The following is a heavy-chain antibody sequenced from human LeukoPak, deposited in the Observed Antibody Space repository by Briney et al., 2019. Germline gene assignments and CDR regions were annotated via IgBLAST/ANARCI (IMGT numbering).Heavy chain of an antibody. CDR3: AREGIAVADRFDY. CDR1: GFTFSSYW. D-gene: IGHD6-19*01. Sequence: GGCLRLSCAASGFTFSSYWMSWVRQAPGKGLEWVANIKQDGSEKYYVDSVRGRFTISRDNAKNSLYLQMNSLRAEDTAVYYCAREGIAVADRFDYWGQGTLVTVSS. V-gene: IGHV3-7*01. J-gene: IGHJ4*02. CDR2: IKQDGSEK.